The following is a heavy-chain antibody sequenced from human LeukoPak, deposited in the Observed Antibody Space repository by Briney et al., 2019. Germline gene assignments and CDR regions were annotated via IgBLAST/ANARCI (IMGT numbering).Heavy chain of an antibody. CDR3: ARVRSSGYYFGAFDI. V-gene: IGHV1-69*13. J-gene: IGHJ3*02. CDR2: IIPIFGTA. D-gene: IGHD3-22*01. Sequence: SVKVSCKASGGTFSSYAISWVRQATGQGLEWMGGIIPIFGTANYAQKFQGRVTITADESTSTAYMELSSLRSEDTAVYYCARVRSSGYYFGAFDIWGQGTMVTVSS. CDR1: GGTFSSYA.